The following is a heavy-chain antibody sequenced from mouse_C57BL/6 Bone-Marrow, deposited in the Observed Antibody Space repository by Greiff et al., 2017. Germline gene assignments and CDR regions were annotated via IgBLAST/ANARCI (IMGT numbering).Heavy chain of an antibody. J-gene: IGHJ2*01. V-gene: IGHV1-64*01. Sequence: QVQLQQPGAELVKPGASVKLSCKASGYTFTSYWMPWVKQRPGQGLEWIGMIHPNSGSTNYNEKFKSKATLTVDKSSSTAYMQLSSLPSEDSAVYYCARKGPHDNGGWGQGTTLTVSS. CDR3: ARKGPHDNGG. CDR1: GYTFTSYW. CDR2: IHPNSGST. D-gene: IGHD3-3*01.